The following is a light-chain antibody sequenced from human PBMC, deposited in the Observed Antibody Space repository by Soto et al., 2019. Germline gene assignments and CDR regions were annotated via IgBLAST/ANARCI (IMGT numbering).Light chain of an antibody. CDR1: SSDVGGYNY. J-gene: IGLJ2*01. CDR3: SSYTSSSLLV. V-gene: IGLV2-14*01. CDR2: DVS. Sequence: QSALTQPASVSGSPGQSITISCTGTSSDVGGYNYVSWYQQHPGKAPKLMIYDVSNRPSGVSNRCSGSKSGNTASLTISGLQAEDEADYYCSSYTSSSLLVFGGGTKLTVL.